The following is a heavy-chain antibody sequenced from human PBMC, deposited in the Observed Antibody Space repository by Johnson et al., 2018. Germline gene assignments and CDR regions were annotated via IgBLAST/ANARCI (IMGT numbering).Heavy chain of an antibody. J-gene: IGHJ3*02. CDR2: IYYSGST. CDR3: ARGVITCVEI. D-gene: IGHD3-16*01. CDR1: GGSISSYY. Sequence: QVQLQESGPGLVKPSETLSLTCTVSGGSISSYYWSWIRQPPGKGLEWIGYIYYSGSTNYNPSLKSRVTIAVDTSKNQFSLKRSSVTAADTALYYGARGVITCVEIWGQGTMVTVSS. V-gene: IGHV4-59*01.